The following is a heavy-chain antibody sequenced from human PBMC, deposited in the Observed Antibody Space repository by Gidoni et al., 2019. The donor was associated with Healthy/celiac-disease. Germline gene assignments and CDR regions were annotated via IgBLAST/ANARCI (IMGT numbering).Heavy chain of an antibody. CDR1: GFPFSSYS. J-gene: IGHJ4*02. D-gene: IGHD6-19*01. V-gene: IGHV3-21*01. Sequence: EVQLVESGGGLVKPGGSLRLSCAPSGFPFSSYSMNWVRQAPGKGLEWVSSISSSSSYIYYADSVKGRFTISRDNAKNSLYLQMNSLRAEDTAVYYCARGGKGSSGGDYWGQGTLVTVSS. CDR3: ARGGKGSSGGDY. CDR2: ISSSSSYI.